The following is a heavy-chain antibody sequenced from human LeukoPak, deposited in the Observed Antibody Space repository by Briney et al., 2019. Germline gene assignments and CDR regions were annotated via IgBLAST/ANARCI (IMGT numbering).Heavy chain of an antibody. V-gene: IGHV1-24*01. D-gene: IGHD3-9*01. Sequence: ASVKVSCKVSGYTLTELSMHWARQAPGKGLEWMGGFDPEDGETIYAQKFQGRVTMTEDTSTDTAYMELSSLRSEDTAVYYCATDRGGYFDWLNNMRGGFAFDIWGQGTMVTVSS. CDR2: FDPEDGET. J-gene: IGHJ3*02. CDR1: GYTLTELS. CDR3: ATDRGGYFDWLNNMRGGFAFDI.